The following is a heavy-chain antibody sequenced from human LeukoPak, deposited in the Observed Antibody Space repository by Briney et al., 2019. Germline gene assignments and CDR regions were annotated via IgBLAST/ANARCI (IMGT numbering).Heavy chain of an antibody. CDR3: ARGSSGSYWDDAFDI. J-gene: IGHJ3*02. CDR2: ISSNGGST. CDR1: GFTFSSYA. D-gene: IGHD1-26*01. V-gene: IGHV3-64*01. Sequence: GGSLRLSCAASGFTFSSYAMHWVRQAPGKGLEYVSAISSNGGSTYYANSVKGRFTISRDNSKNTLYLQMGSLRAEDMAVYYCARGSSGSYWDDAFDIWGQGTMVTVSS.